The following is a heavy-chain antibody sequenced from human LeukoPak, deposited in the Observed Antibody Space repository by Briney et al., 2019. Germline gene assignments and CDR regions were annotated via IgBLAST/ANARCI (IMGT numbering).Heavy chain of an antibody. Sequence: GASVKVSCKASGYTCIDYYMHWVRQAPGQGLEWMGWINPNSGGTDYAQKFQGRVTMTRDTSISTAYMELSRLRSDDTAVYYCARGGYNTGWEFDYWGQGTLVTVSS. J-gene: IGHJ4*02. V-gene: IGHV1-2*02. CDR2: INPNSGGT. D-gene: IGHD6-19*01. CDR1: GYTCIDYY. CDR3: ARGGYNTGWEFDY.